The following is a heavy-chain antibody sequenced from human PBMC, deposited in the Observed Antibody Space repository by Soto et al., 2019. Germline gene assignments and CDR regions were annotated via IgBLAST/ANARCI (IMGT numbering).Heavy chain of an antibody. CDR2: ISYDGSNK. Sequence: QVQLVESGGGVVQPGRSLRLSCAASGFTFSSYGMHWVRQAPGKGLEWVAVISYDGSNKYYADSVKGRFTISRDNSKNTLYLQMNSLRAEDTAVYYCANTGEVGFDYWGQGTLVTVSS. CDR1: GFTFSSYG. CDR3: ANTGEVGFDY. J-gene: IGHJ4*02. D-gene: IGHD3-16*01. V-gene: IGHV3-30*18.